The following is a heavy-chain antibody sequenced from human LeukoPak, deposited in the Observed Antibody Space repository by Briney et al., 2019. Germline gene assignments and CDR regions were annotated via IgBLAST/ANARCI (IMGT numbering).Heavy chain of an antibody. D-gene: IGHD1-1*01. Sequence: ASVKVSCKASGYTFTAYYIHWVRQAPGQGLEWMGWINPNSGDTTYAQKFQGRVTMTRDTSITTAHMELNSLRSDDTAVYYCARIGPGTTGTTIYGGVTNYYFDYWGQGTLVTVSS. CDR2: INPNSGDT. J-gene: IGHJ4*02. CDR3: ARIGPGTTGTTIYGGVTNYYFDY. V-gene: IGHV1-2*02. CDR1: GYTFTAYY.